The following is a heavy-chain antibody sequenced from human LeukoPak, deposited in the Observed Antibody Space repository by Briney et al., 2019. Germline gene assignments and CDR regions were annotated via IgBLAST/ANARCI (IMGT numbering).Heavy chain of an antibody. D-gene: IGHD6-6*01. CDR1: GFTFSSYA. CDR2: ISGSGGST. J-gene: IGHJ4*02. Sequence: GRSLRLSCAASGFTFSSYAMSWVRQAPGKGLEWVSAISGSGGSTYYADSVKGRFTISRDNSKNTLYLQMNSLRAEDTAVYYCAMGTLWGIAARWGQGTLVTVSS. CDR3: AMGTLWGIAAR. V-gene: IGHV3-23*01.